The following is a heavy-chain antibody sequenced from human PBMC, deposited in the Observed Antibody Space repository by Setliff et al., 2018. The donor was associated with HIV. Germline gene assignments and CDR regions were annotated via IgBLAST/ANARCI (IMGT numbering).Heavy chain of an antibody. V-gene: IGHV4-39*07. Sequence: LSLTCIVSGGSINSTSYYWGWIRQPPGQGLEWIGSIYYSGDTFYNTSLKTRITISVDTSKNHLSLKVSSLTAADTAVYYCARAPYYDYRGLAVYYFDPWGQGTLVTVSS. D-gene: IGHD3-22*01. J-gene: IGHJ5*02. CDR1: GGSINSTSYY. CDR2: IYYSGDT. CDR3: ARAPYYDYRGLAVYYFDP.